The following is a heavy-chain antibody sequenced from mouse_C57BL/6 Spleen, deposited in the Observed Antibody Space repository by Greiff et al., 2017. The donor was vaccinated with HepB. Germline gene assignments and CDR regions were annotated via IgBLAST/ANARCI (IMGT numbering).Heavy chain of an antibody. D-gene: IGHD1-1*01. V-gene: IGHV1-81*01. CDR1: GYTFTSYG. CDR2: IYPRSGNT. J-gene: IGHJ2*01. Sequence: QVQLKESGAELARPGASVKLSCKASGYTFTSYGISWVKQRTGQGLEWIGEIYPRSGNTYYNEKFKGKDTLTADKSSSTAYMELRSLTSEDSAVYFCAREGYYGSSYGNYFDYWGQGTTLTVSS. CDR3: AREGYYGSSYGNYFDY.